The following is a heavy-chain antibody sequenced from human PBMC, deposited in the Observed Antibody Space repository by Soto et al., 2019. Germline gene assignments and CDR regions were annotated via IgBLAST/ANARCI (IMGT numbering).Heavy chain of an antibody. V-gene: IGHV3-30*18. J-gene: IGHJ4*02. CDR2: ISYDGSNK. Sequence: QVQLVESGGGVVQPGRSLRLSCAASGFTFSSYGMHWVRQAPGKGLEWVAVISYDGSNKYYADSVKGRFTISRDNSKNTLYLQMNSLRAEDTAVYYCAKPINYYDSSGYYGYFDYWGQGTLVTVSS. D-gene: IGHD3-22*01. CDR3: AKPINYYDSSGYYGYFDY. CDR1: GFTFSSYG.